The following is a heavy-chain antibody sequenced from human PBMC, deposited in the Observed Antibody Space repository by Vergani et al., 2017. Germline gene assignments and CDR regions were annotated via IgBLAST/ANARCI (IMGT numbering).Heavy chain of an antibody. CDR1: GYTFTSYA. CDR3: ASYLYSSGWPLWVDP. V-gene: IGHV1-3*02. J-gene: IGHJ5*02. Sequence: QVQLVQSGAEVKKPGASVKVSCKASGYTFTSYAMHWVRQAPGQRLEWMGWSNAGNGNTKYSQEFQGRVTITRDTSASTAYMELSSLRSDDTAVYYCASYLYSSGWPLWVDPWGQGTLVSVSS. D-gene: IGHD6-19*01. CDR2: SNAGNGNT.